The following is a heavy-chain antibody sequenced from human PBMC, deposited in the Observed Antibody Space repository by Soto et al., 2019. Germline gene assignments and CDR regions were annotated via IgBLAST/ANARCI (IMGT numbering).Heavy chain of an antibody. CDR1: GGSVSSGSYY. Sequence: QVQLQESGPGLVKPSETLSLTCSVSGGSVSSGSYYWSWIRQSPEKGLEWIGYIYYTGGTKYNPSLTSRVTISTDTSRNQFSLKLTSVTAADTAVYYCARLDVGLAYWGQGVLVTVSS. V-gene: IGHV4-61*01. D-gene: IGHD1-26*01. J-gene: IGHJ4*02. CDR2: IYYTGGT. CDR3: ARLDVGLAY.